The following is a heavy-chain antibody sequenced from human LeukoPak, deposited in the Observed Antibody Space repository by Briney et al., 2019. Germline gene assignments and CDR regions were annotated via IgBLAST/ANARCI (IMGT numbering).Heavy chain of an antibody. CDR3: AKERNTAMVTIDY. Sequence: GGSLRLSCAASGFTFSSYGMHWVRQAPGKGLEGVAFIRYDGSNKYYADSVKGRFTISRDNSKNTLYLQMNSLRAEDTAVYYCAKERNTAMVTIDYWGQGTLVTVSS. D-gene: IGHD5-18*01. CDR2: IRYDGSNK. J-gene: IGHJ4*02. CDR1: GFTFSSYG. V-gene: IGHV3-30*02.